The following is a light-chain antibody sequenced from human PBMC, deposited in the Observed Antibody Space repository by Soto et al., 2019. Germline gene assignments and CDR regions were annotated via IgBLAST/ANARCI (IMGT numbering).Light chain of an antibody. CDR1: QDISDV. J-gene: IGKJ5*01. CDR2: DAS. CDR3: QQFYDLPIT. Sequence: DIQMTQSPSALSASVGDRVTITCQASQDISDVLNWYQQQPGKAPKVLIYDASKLQTGGPSRFSGRSSGKDFTSTISSPQPDDSGTYYCQQFYDLPITFGQGTRLEIK. V-gene: IGKV1-33*01.